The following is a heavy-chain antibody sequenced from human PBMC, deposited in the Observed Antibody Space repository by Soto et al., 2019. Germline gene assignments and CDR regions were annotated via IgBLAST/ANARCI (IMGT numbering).Heavy chain of an antibody. J-gene: IGHJ6*02. CDR1: GFTFSDHY. CDR3: TRGGSSTWPDNYYNPMDV. V-gene: IGHV3-72*01. D-gene: IGHD2-2*01. CDR2: GRNKANSYTT. Sequence: GSLRLSCTASGFTFSDHYMDWVRQAPGKGLEWVGRGRNKANSYTTEYAASVKGRFIISRDDSKNSLYLQINSLKSEDTAVYYCTRGGSSTWPDNYYNPMDVWGQGTTVTVSS.